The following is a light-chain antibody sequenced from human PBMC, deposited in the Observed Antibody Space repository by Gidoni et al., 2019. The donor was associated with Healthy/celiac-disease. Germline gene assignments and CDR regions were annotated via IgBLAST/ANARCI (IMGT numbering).Light chain of an antibody. V-gene: IGKV4-1*01. J-gene: IGKJ2*01. CDR3: HT. Sequence: DIVMAQFPDSLAVSLGERAIINCKSSQSVLYRCNKKNYLAWYQQKPGQPPKLLIYWASTRESGVRDRFSGSWSGTEFSVTSSSLQDEEEEVYYGHTFGQGTKLEIK. CDR1: QSVLYRCNKKNY. CDR2: WAS.